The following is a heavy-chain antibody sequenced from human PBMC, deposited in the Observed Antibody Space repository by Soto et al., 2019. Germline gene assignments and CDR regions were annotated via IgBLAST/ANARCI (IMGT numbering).Heavy chain of an antibody. V-gene: IGHV4-39*01. CDR3: ARQSGLLWFGDSLLYFDY. D-gene: IGHD3-10*01. Sequence: SETLSLTCTVSGGSISSSSYYWGWIRQPPGKGLEWIGSIYYSGSTYYNPSLKSRVTISVDTSKNQFSLKLSSVTAADTAVYYCARQSGLLWFGDSLLYFDYWGQGTLVTVSS. CDR2: IYYSGST. CDR1: GGSISSSSYY. J-gene: IGHJ4*02.